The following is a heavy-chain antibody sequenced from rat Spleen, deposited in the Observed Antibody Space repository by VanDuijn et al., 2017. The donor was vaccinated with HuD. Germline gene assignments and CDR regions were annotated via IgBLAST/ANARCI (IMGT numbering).Heavy chain of an antibody. J-gene: IGHJ4*01. CDR2: MWYDGDT. V-gene: IGHV2-63*01. Sequence: QVQLKESGPGLVQPSQTLSLACTVSGFSLTSYSVSWVRQPSGKGPEWMGRMWYDGDTAYNSALKSRLSISRDTSKNQVFLKMNSLQTDDTGTYYCTRDRNYPGINAYVMDAWGQGASVTVSS. CDR3: TRDRNYPGINAYVMDA. CDR1: GFSLTSYS. D-gene: IGHD1-4*01.